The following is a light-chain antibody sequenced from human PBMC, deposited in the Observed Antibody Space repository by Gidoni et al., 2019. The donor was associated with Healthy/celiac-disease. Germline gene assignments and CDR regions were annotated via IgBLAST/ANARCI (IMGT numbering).Light chain of an antibody. V-gene: IGLV2-23*02. CDR2: EVS. J-gene: IGLJ3*02. CDR3: CSYAGSSIWV. CDR1: SSDVGSYNL. Sequence: QSALTQPASVSGYPGQSITISCTGTSSDVGSYNLVSWYQQHPGQAPKLMIYEVSKRPSGVSNRFSGSKSGNTASLTISWLQAEDEADYYCCSYAGSSIWVFGGGTKLTVL.